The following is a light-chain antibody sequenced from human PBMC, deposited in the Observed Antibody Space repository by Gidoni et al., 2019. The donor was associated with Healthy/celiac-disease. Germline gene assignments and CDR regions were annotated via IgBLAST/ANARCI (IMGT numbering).Light chain of an antibody. CDR3: NSRDSSGNHVV. V-gene: IGLV3-19*01. CDR2: GTN. CDR1: SLRSYY. Sequence: SSDLSQDPAVYVAFEQTVRITCHGDSLRSYYASWYPQKPGQAPVLVIYGTNNRPSGIPDRFSVSSSGNTASLTITGAQAEDEADYYCNSRDSSGNHVVFGGGTKLTVL. J-gene: IGLJ2*01.